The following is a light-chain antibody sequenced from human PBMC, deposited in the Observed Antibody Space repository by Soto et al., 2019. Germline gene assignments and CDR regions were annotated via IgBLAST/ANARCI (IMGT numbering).Light chain of an antibody. CDR1: QSISRW. V-gene: IGKV1-5*01. CDR2: DAS. Sequence: IHMTQSPSTLSASLLYIVTITCXSSQSISRWLAWYQQKPGKAPKILIFDASILKSGVPSRFSGGGSGTEFTLTISSLQPDDFATYYCQQYNSYSTWTFGQGTKVDIK. CDR3: QQYNSYSTWT. J-gene: IGKJ1*01.